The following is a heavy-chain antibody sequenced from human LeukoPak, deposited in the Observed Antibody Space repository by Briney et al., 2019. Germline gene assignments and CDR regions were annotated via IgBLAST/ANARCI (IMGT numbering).Heavy chain of an antibody. CDR2: IRQDGDTK. J-gene: IGHJ4*02. CDR3: ARSLPYGTTWYGRSDF. V-gene: IGHV3-7*03. CDR1: GFPFNAYW. D-gene: IGHD6-13*01. Sequence: GGSLRHSCAPSGFPFNAYWMTWVRQAPGKGLKWVANIRQDGDTKYYVDSVKGRFTISRDNAMNSLYLQMNSLRAEDTAIYYCARSLPYGTTWYGRSDFWGQGTPVTVSS.